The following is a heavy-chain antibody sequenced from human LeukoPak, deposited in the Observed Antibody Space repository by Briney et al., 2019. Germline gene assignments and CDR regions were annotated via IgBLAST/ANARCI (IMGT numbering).Heavy chain of an antibody. CDR3: ARVSDAYDYFFDY. V-gene: IGHV3-30*04. Sequence: GGSLRLSYAASGFTFSSYAMHWVRQAPGKGLEWVAVISYDGSNKYYADSVKGRFTISRDNSKNTLYLQMNSLRAEDTAVYYCARVSDAYDYFFDYWGQGTLVTVSS. J-gene: IGHJ4*02. CDR1: GFTFSSYA. D-gene: IGHD5-12*01. CDR2: ISYDGSNK.